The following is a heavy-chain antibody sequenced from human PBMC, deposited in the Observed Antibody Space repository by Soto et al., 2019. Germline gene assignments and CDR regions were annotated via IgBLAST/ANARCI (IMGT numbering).Heavy chain of an antibody. CDR1: GFTFSSYG. V-gene: IGHV3-23*01. J-gene: IGHJ6*02. Sequence: PGGSLRLSCAASGFTFSSYGMHWVRQAPGKGLEWVSTIGSSDAYTYYVDSVRGRFTISRDNFQSTVYLQMNSLRAEDTAVYYCTGALDLPPYYFYYGMDLWGQGTTVTVSS. CDR2: IGSSDAYT. D-gene: IGHD3-16*02. CDR3: TGALDLPPYYFYYGMDL.